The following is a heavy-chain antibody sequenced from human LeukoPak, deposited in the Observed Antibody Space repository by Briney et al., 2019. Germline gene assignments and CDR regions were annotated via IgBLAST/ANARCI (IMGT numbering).Heavy chain of an antibody. J-gene: IGHJ5*02. D-gene: IGHD3-3*01. V-gene: IGHV4-59*01. Sequence: SETLSLXCTVSGGSISSYYWSWIRQPPGKGLEWIGYIYYSGSTNYNPSLKSRVTISVDTSKNQFSLKLSSVTAADTAVYYCARDRGQTDFWSGVNWFDPWGQGTLVTVSS. CDR2: IYYSGST. CDR1: GGSISSYY. CDR3: ARDRGQTDFWSGVNWFDP.